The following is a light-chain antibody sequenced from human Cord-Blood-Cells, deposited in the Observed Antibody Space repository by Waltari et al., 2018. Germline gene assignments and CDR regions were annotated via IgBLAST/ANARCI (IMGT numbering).Light chain of an antibody. J-gene: IGKJ2*03. CDR3: QQYNNWPYS. Sequence: EIVMTQSPDTLSVSPGDRATLSCRASQSVSSNLAWYQQKPGQSPRLLIYGASTRATGIPARFSGSGSVTEFTLTISSLQSEDFAVYYCQQYNNWPYSFGQGTKLEIK. CDR2: GAS. V-gene: IGKV3-15*01. CDR1: QSVSSN.